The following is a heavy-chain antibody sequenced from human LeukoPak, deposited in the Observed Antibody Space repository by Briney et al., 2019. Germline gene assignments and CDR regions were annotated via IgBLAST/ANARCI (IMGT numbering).Heavy chain of an antibody. Sequence: ASVKVSCKASGYTFTSYAMHWVHQAPGQRLEWMGWINAGNGNTKYSQKFQGRVTITRDTSASTAYMELSSLRSEDTAVYYCARPYLDLVAPLRYWGQGTLVTVSS. D-gene: IGHD5-12*01. V-gene: IGHV1-3*01. CDR2: INAGNGNT. CDR1: GYTFTSYA. CDR3: ARPYLDLVAPLRY. J-gene: IGHJ4*02.